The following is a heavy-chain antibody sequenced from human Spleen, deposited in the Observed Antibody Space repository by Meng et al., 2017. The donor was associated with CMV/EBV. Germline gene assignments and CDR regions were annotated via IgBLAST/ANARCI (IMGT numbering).Heavy chain of an antibody. V-gene: IGHV1-2*02. Sequence: ASVKVSCKASGYTFIGYYIHLVRQAPGQGLEWMGWINPNSGDTEYAQKFQGRVTMTRDRSTSTAYMELSRLRSDDTAVYYCARDLEVAPTLNCAMDVWGQGTTVTVSS. CDR3: ARDLEVAPTLNCAMDV. CDR1: GYTFIGYY. CDR2: INPNSGDT. D-gene: IGHD5-24*01. J-gene: IGHJ6*02.